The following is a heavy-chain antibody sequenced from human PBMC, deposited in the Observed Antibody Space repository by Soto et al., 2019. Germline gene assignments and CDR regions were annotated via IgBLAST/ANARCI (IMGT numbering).Heavy chain of an antibody. CDR1: GGSISSGGYS. CDR2: IYHSGST. D-gene: IGHD4-17*01. V-gene: IGHV4-30-2*01. CDR3: ARGCFRADYGDYEYYFDY. Sequence: QLQLQESGSGLVKPSQTLSLTCAVSGGSISSGGYSWSWIRQPPGKGLEWIGYIYHSGSTYYNPSLKSRVTISVDRSKNQFSLKLSSVTAADTAVYYCARGCFRADYGDYEYYFDYWGQGTLVTVSS. J-gene: IGHJ4*02.